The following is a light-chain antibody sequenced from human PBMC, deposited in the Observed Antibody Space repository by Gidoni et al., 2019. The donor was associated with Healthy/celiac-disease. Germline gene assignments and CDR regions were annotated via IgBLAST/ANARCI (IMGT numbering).Light chain of an antibody. CDR2: GKN. J-gene: IGLJ1*01. Sequence: SSELTQDPAVSVALGQTVRITGQGDSLRSYYASWYQQKPGQAPVLVIYGKNNRPSGIPDRFSGSSSGNTASLTITGAQAEDEADYYCNSRDSSGNHLEVFGTGTKVTVL. CDR1: SLRSYY. V-gene: IGLV3-19*01. CDR3: NSRDSSGNHLEV.